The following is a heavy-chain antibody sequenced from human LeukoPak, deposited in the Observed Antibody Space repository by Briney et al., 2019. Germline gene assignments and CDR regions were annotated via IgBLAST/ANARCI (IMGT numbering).Heavy chain of an antibody. V-gene: IGHV3-30*02. Sequence: PGGSLRLSCAASGFTFSSYGMHWVRQAPGKGLEWVAFIRYDGSNKYYADSVKGRFTISRDNSKNTLYLQMNSLRAEDTAVYYCARAPPRSQWLVLMGGAFDIWGQGTMVTVSS. D-gene: IGHD6-19*01. CDR2: IRYDGSNK. CDR3: ARAPPRSQWLVLMGGAFDI. CDR1: GFTFSSYG. J-gene: IGHJ3*02.